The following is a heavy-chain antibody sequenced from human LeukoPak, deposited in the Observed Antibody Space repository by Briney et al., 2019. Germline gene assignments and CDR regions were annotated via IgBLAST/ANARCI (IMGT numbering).Heavy chain of an antibody. CDR1: GFTFSSYS. V-gene: IGHV3-48*02. J-gene: IGHJ4*02. CDR2: ISSSSSTI. Sequence: GGSLRLSCAASGFTFSSYSMNWVRQAPGKGLEWVSYISSSSSTIYYADSVKGRFTISRDSAKNSLYLQMNSLRDEDTAVYYCARTRTTVAPYFDYWGQGTLVTVSS. D-gene: IGHD4-23*01. CDR3: ARTRTTVAPYFDY.